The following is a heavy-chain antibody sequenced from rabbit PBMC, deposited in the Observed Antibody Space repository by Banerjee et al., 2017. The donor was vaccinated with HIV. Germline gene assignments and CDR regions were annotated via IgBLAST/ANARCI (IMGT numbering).Heavy chain of an antibody. CDR2: IDPVFGST. V-gene: IGHV1S40*01. CDR1: GFSFSSRYY. D-gene: IGHD8-1*01. J-gene: IGHJ4*01. Sequence: QSLEESGGDLVKPGASLTLTCTASGFSFSSRYYMCWVRQAPGKGLEWIGYIDPVFGSTYYASWVNGRFTISSHNAQNTLYLQLNSLTVADTATYFCARDGSSDVTDLDLWGPGTLVTVS. CDR3: ARDGSSDVTDLDL.